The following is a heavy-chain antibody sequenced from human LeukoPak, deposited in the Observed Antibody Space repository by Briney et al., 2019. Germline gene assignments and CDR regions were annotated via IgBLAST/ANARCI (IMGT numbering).Heavy chain of an antibody. D-gene: IGHD3-16*01. Sequence: SETLSLTCTVSGGSISSYYWSWIRQPPGKGLEWIGYIYYSGSTNYNPSLQSRVTISVDTSKTQFSLKLRSVTAADTAVYYCARDSGLGGFDYWGQGTLVTVSS. CDR3: ARDSGLGGFDY. J-gene: IGHJ4*02. V-gene: IGHV4-59*01. CDR2: IYYSGST. CDR1: GGSISSYY.